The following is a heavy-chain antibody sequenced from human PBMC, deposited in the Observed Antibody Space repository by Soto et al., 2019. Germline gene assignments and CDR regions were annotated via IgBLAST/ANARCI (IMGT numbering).Heavy chain of an antibody. J-gene: IGHJ6*02. CDR1: GYSFTSYW. Sequence: PGESLKISCKGSGYSFTSYWISWVRQMPGKGLEWMARIDPSDSDTNYSPSFQGHVTISADKSISTAYLQWSSLKASDTAMYYCARHEAIYRAPIYYYYYGMDVWGQGTTVTVSS. V-gene: IGHV5-10-1*01. CDR3: ARHEAIYRAPIYYYYYGMDV. CDR2: IDPSDSDT. D-gene: IGHD3-3*01.